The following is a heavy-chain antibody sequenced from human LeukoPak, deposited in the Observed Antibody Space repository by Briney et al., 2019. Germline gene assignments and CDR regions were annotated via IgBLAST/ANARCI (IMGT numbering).Heavy chain of an antibody. V-gene: IGHV4-39*07. CDR3: AREIGYSGSDRHY. J-gene: IGHJ4*02. CDR1: GGSISSSSYY. D-gene: IGHD1-26*01. Sequence: QPSETLSLTCTVSGGSISSSSYYWGWIRQPPGKGLEWIGSIYYSGSTYYNPSLKSRVTISVDTSKNQFSLKPSSVTAADTAVYYCAREIGYSGSDRHYWGQGTLVTVSS. CDR2: IYYSGST.